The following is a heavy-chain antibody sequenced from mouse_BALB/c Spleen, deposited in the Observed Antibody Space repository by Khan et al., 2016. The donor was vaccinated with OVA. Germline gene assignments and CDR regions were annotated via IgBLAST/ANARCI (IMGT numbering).Heavy chain of an antibody. Sequence: QMQLEESGPGLVRPSQTLSITCTVSGFSLTTYGVHWVRQSPGKGLEWLGVIRSAGKTDYNAAFISRLSITKDNSKSQVFFKMNSLQADDTGMSYCDRNSYMYDFTYWGQGTLVTVSA. V-gene: IGHV2-2*01. CDR3: DRNSYMYDFTY. D-gene: IGHD2-14*01. CDR2: IRSAGKT. J-gene: IGHJ3*01. CDR1: GFSLTTYG.